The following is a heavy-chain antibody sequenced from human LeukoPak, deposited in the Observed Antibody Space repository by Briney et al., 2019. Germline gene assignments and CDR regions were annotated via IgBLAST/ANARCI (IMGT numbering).Heavy chain of an antibody. CDR2: ITSSSDYV. J-gene: IGHJ5*02. Sequence: GGSLRLSCAVSGFSVTNNYMSWVRQAPGKGLEWVSSITSSSDYVYYADSVKGRFTISRDNAENSLHLQMNSLRADDTAVYYCAREFKSGYGMWAWGQGTLVTVSS. CDR1: GFSVTNNY. V-gene: IGHV3-21*01. CDR3: AREFKSGYGMWA. D-gene: IGHD5-18*01.